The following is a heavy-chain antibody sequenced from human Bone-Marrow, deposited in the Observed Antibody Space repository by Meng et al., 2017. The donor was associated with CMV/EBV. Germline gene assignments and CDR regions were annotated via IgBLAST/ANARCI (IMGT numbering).Heavy chain of an antibody. V-gene: IGHV1-8*03. Sequence: ASVKVSCKASGYTFTSYDINWVRQATGQGLEWMGWMNPNSGNTGYAQKFQGRVTITRNTSISPAYMELSSLRSEATAVYYCARGLVLCTSCDFLPAFDPWGQRTLVTVSS. CDR1: GYTFTSYD. CDR3: ARGLVLCTSCDFLPAFDP. CDR2: MNPNSGNT. J-gene: IGHJ5*02. D-gene: IGHD2-2*01.